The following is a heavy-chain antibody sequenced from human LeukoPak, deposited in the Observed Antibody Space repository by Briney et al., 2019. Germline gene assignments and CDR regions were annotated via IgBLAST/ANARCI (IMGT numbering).Heavy chain of an antibody. CDR2: IWYDGSNK. V-gene: IGHV3-30*02. J-gene: IGHJ4*02. Sequence: AGGSWRPSWPAPGSTSVSNGRHWVRQPPGKGREWVAFIWYDGSNKYYADSVKGRFTISRDNSKNTLYLQMNSLRAEDTAVYYCAKGDSTSPFDYWGQGSLVTVSS. CDR1: GSTSVSNG. D-gene: IGHD1-1*01. CDR3: AKGDSTSPFDY.